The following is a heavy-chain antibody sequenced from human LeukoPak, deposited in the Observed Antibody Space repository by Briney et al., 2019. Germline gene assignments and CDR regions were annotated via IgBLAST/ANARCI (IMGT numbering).Heavy chain of an antibody. CDR2: ISGDSDNK. Sequence: GGSLRLSCAACGFNVAAYAMYWLRQPPGKSLEWVSLISGDSDNKYSAASVKGRFAHSRDNIKNSLYLQMNSLTTEDTALYYCAKAYESWSFYRALAYWGQGALVTVCS. CDR3: AKAYESWSFYRALAY. D-gene: IGHD3-10*01. V-gene: IGHV3-43*02. CDR1: GFNVAAYA. J-gene: IGHJ4*02.